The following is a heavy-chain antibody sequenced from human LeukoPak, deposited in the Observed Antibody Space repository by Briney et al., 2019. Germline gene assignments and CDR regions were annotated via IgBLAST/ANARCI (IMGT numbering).Heavy chain of an antibody. CDR1: GFTFDDYA. V-gene: IGHV3-9*01. CDR2: ISGNSGSI. J-gene: IGHJ6*02. D-gene: IGHD3-22*01. Sequence: GRSLRLSCAASGFTFDDYAMHWVRQAPGKGLEWVSGISGNSGSIGYADSVKGRFTISRDNAKNSLYLQMNSLRAEDTALYYCAKDMGPTYYYDSSGSNYYYYYGMDVWGQGTTVTVSS. CDR3: AKDMGPTYYYDSSGSNYYYYYGMDV.